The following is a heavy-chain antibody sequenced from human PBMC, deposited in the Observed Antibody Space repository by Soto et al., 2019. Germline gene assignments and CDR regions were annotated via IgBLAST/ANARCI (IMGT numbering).Heavy chain of an antibody. CDR2: ISYDGSNK. CDR3: ARGKADY. J-gene: IGHJ4*02. CDR1: GFTFSSYG. Sequence: PGGSLRLSCAASGFTFSSYGMHWVRQAPGKGLEWVAVISYDGSNKYYADSVKGRFTISRDNSKNTLYLQMNSLRAEHTAVYYCARGKADYWGQGTLVTVSS. V-gene: IGHV3-30*03.